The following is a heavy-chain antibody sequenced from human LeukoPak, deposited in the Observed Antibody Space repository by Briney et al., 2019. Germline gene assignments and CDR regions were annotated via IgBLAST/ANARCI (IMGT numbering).Heavy chain of an antibody. D-gene: IGHD3-3*01. CDR3: ARDCEVWALRFLEWLNEYYFDY. V-gene: IGHV1-2*02. J-gene: IGHJ4*02. CDR1: GYTFTGYY. CDR2: INPNSGGT. Sequence: ASVKASCKASGYTFTGYYMQWVRQAPGQGLELKGWINPNSGGTNYAQKFQGTVTMTRATSISTAYMELIRLRSVDTAVYYCARDCEVWALRFLEWLNEYYFDYWGQGTLVTVSS.